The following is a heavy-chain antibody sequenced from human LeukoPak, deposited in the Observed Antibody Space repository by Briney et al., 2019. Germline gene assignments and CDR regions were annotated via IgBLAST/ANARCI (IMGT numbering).Heavy chain of an antibody. V-gene: IGHV4-61*02. CDR2: IYTSGST. D-gene: IGHD6-13*01. CDR3: ARDLPVYRGSSWTTDAFDI. J-gene: IGHJ3*02. Sequence: SETLSLTCTVSGASISSGNYYWNWIRQPAGKGLEWIGRIYTSGSTNYNPSLKSRVTISVDTSKNQFSLKLSSVTAADTAVYYCARDLPVYRGSSWTTDAFDIWGQGTMVTVSS. CDR1: GASISSGNYY.